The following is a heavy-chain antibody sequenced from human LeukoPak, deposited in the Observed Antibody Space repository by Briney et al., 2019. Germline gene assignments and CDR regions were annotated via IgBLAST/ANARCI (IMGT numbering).Heavy chain of an antibody. D-gene: IGHD5-18*01. CDR3: ASLGYSYGFNGSPDAFDI. CDR1: GFTFSSYS. Sequence: PGGSLRLSCAASGFTFSSYSMNWVRQAPGKGLEWVSSISSSSSYIYYADSVKGRFTISRDNAKNSLYLQMNSLRAEDTAVYYCASLGYSYGFNGSPDAFDIWGQGTMVTVSS. V-gene: IGHV3-21*01. J-gene: IGHJ3*02. CDR2: ISSSSSYI.